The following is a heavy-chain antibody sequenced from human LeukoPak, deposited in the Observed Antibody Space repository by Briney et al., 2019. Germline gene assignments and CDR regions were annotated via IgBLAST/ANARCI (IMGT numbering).Heavy chain of an antibody. Sequence: GGSLRLSCAASGFTFSSYAMSWVRQAPGKGLEWVSGISWNSGSIGYADSVKGRFTISRDNAKNSLYLQMNSLRAEDMALYYCARIAVAGTNHYYMDVWGKGTTVTVSS. CDR1: GFTFSSYA. CDR2: ISWNSGSI. V-gene: IGHV3-9*03. D-gene: IGHD6-19*01. CDR3: ARIAVAGTNHYYMDV. J-gene: IGHJ6*03.